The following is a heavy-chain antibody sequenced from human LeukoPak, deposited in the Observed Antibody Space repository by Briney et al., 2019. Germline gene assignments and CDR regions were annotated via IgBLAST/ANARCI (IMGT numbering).Heavy chain of an antibody. Sequence: GASVKVSCKASGYSFVLYGISWVRQAPGQGPEWMGWISTYNGNTKCAEKFQGRVTMTRDTSISTAYMELSRLRSDDTAVYYCARESDFWSGYTEYYFDYWGQGTLVTVSS. CDR2: ISTYNGNT. CDR3: ARESDFWSGYTEYYFDY. J-gene: IGHJ4*02. V-gene: IGHV1-18*01. D-gene: IGHD3-3*01. CDR1: GYSFVLYG.